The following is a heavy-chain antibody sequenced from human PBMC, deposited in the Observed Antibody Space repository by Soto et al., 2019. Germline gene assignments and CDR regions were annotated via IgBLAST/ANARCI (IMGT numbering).Heavy chain of an antibody. CDR2: ASGSGGDT. J-gene: IGHJ3*02. Sequence: EVQLLESGGGLVQPGGSLRLSCAASGFTFGIYAMTWVRQAPGKGLEWVAAASGSGGDTYYADSVKGRFTISRDNSKNTLSLQMNSLGAEDTAMYYCAKDQMGTFADAFDMWGQGTMVIVSS. D-gene: IGHD3-16*01. V-gene: IGHV3-23*01. CDR1: GFTFGIYA. CDR3: AKDQMGTFADAFDM.